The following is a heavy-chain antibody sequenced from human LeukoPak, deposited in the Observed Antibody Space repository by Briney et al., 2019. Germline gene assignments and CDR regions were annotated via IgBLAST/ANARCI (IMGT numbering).Heavy chain of an antibody. D-gene: IGHD6-19*01. CDR1: GGSISSSSYY. Sequence: SETLSLTCTVSGGSISSSSYYWGWIRQPPGKGLEWIGSIYYSGSTYYNPSLKSRVTISVDTSKNQFSLKLSSVTAADTAVYYCARPLSSGWYVIGYWGQGTLVTVSS. CDR3: ARPLSSGWYVIGY. CDR2: IYYSGST. V-gene: IGHV4-39*01. J-gene: IGHJ4*02.